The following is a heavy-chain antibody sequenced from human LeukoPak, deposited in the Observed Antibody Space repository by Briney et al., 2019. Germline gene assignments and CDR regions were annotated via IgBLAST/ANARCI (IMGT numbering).Heavy chain of an antibody. D-gene: IGHD3-3*01. CDR3: ARALKEWSFDY. CDR2: ISSSSSYI. J-gene: IGHJ4*02. CDR1: GFTFSSYA. Sequence: GGSLRLSCAASGFTFSSYAMSWVRQAPGKGLEWVSSISSSSSYIYYADSVKGRFTISRDNAKNSLYLQMNSLRAEDTAVYYCARALKEWSFDYWGQGTLVTVSS. V-gene: IGHV3-21*01.